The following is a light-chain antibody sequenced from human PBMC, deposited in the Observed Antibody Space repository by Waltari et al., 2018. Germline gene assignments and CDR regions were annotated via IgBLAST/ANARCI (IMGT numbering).Light chain of an antibody. J-gene: IGKJ5*01. V-gene: IGKV3-11*01. Sequence: EIVLTQSPATLSMSLGERATLSCRASQSVSSYLAWYQQKPGQAPRLLIYGASNRATGIPARFSGSGSGTDFTLTISSLEPEDFAVYYCQQRSNWPLITFGQGTRLEIK. CDR3: QQRSNWPLIT. CDR2: GAS. CDR1: QSVSSY.